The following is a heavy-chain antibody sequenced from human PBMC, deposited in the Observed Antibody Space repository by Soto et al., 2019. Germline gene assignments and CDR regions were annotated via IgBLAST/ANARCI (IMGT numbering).Heavy chain of an antibody. V-gene: IGHV3-30*18. J-gene: IGHJ3*02. Sequence: GGSLRLSCAASGFTFSSYGMHWVRQTPGRGLEWVAVISYDGSNTYYTDSVKGRSTISRDNSKNTLYLQMNSLRPEDTAIYYCAKLRSSSWTQYAFDIWGHGTMVTVSS. D-gene: IGHD6-13*01. CDR1: GFTFSSYG. CDR2: ISYDGSNT. CDR3: AKLRSSSWTQYAFDI.